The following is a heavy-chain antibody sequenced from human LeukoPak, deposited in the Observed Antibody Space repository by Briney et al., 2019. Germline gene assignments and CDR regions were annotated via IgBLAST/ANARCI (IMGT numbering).Heavy chain of an antibody. CDR1: GFTVSSNY. CDR3: ARVPHGNNYGDYVYFDY. D-gene: IGHD4-17*01. V-gene: IGHV3-66*01. CDR2: IYSGGST. Sequence: GGSLRLSCAASGFTVSSNYMSWVRQAPGKGLEWVSVIYSGGSTYYADSVKGRFTISRDNSKNTLYLQMNSLRAEDTAVHYCARVPHGNNYGDYVYFDYWGQGTLVTVSS. J-gene: IGHJ4*02.